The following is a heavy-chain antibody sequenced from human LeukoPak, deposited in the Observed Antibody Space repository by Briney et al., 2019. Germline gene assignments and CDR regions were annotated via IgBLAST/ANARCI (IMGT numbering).Heavy chain of an antibody. D-gene: IGHD3-22*01. V-gene: IGHV1-8*01. CDR2: MNPNSGNT. Sequence: ASVKVSCKASGYTFTSYDINWVRQATGQGLEWMGWMNPNSGNTGYAQKFQGRVTITRNTSISTAYMELSSLRSEDTAVYYCARETGYYDSSGYSNWFDPWGQGTLVTVSS. CDR1: GYTFTSYD. J-gene: IGHJ5*02. CDR3: ARETGYYDSSGYSNWFDP.